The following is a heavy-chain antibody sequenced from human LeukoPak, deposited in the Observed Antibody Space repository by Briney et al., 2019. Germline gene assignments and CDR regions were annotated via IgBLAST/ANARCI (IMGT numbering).Heavy chain of an antibody. V-gene: IGHV4-39*07. Sequence: SETLSLTCTVSGGSISSSSYYWGWIRQPPGKGLEWIGSIYYSGSTYYNPSLKSRVTISVDTSKNQFSLKLSSVTAADTAVYYCARDNGSGAIDYWGQGTLVTVSS. D-gene: IGHD3-10*01. CDR1: GGSISSSSYY. CDR2: IYYSGST. J-gene: IGHJ4*02. CDR3: ARDNGSGAIDY.